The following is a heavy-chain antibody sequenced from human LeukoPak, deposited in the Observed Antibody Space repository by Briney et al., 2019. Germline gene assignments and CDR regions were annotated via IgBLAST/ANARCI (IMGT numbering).Heavy chain of an antibody. V-gene: IGHV4-34*01. D-gene: IGHD6-19*01. J-gene: IGHJ4*02. Sequence: SETLSLTCAVYGGSFSSYYWSWIRQPPGKGLEWIGEINHSGSTNYNPSLKSRVTISVDTSKNQFSLKLSSVTAADTAVYYCARHSSIAVDGGGDYWGQGTLVTVSS. CDR1: GGSFSSYY. CDR2: INHSGST. CDR3: ARHSSIAVDGGGDY.